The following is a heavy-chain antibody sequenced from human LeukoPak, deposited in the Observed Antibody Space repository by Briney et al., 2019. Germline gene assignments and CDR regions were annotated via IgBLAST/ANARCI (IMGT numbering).Heavy chain of an antibody. CDR1: GGSISSGSYY. J-gene: IGHJ4*02. CDR2: IYYSGST. Sequence: PSETLSLTCPVSGGSISSGSYYWGWIRQPPGKGLEWIGSIYYSGSTYYNPSLKSRVTISVDTSKNQFSLKLSSVTAADTAVYYCARHPIELRYFDWAYWGQGTLVTVSS. CDR3: ARHPIELRYFDWAY. D-gene: IGHD3-9*01. V-gene: IGHV4-39*01.